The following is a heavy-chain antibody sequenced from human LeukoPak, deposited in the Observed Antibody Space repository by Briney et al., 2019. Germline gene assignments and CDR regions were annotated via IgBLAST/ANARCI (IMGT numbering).Heavy chain of an antibody. V-gene: IGHV4-4*07. D-gene: IGHD2-2*02. Sequence: SETLSLTCTVSGGSISSYYWSWIRQPAGKGLEWIGRIYTSGSTNYNPSLKSRVTMSVDTSKNQFSLKLSSVTAADTAVYYCTRALRDIVVVPAAIRNYYYYYYMDVWGKGTTVTVSS. CDR1: GGSISSYY. CDR3: TRALRDIVVVPAAIRNYYYYYYMDV. J-gene: IGHJ6*03. CDR2: IYTSGST.